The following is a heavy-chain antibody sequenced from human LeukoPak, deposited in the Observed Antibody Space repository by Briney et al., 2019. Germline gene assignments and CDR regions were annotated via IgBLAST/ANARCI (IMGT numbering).Heavy chain of an antibody. V-gene: IGHV3-23*01. CDR2: ISGSGGST. Sequence: GGSLRLSCAASGFTFSSYAMSWDRQAPGKGLEWVSAISGSGGSTYYADSVKGRFTISRDNSKNTVYLQMNSLRAEDTALYYCAQDISWFAFDIWGQGTMVTVSS. J-gene: IGHJ3*02. CDR1: GFTFSSYA. D-gene: IGHD3-10*01. CDR3: AQDISWFAFDI.